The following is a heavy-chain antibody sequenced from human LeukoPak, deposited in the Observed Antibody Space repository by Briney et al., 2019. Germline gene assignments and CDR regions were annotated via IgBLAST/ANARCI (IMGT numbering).Heavy chain of an antibody. D-gene: IGHD2-15*01. Sequence: GESLKISCKGSGYSFTSYWIGWVRQMPGKGLEWMGIIYPGDSDTRYSPPFQGQVTISADKSISTAYLQWSSLKASDTAMYYCARRVGYCSGGSCYSGWFDPWGQGTLVTVSS. CDR2: IYPGDSDT. J-gene: IGHJ5*02. V-gene: IGHV5-51*01. CDR3: ARRVGYCSGGSCYSGWFDP. CDR1: GYSFTSYW.